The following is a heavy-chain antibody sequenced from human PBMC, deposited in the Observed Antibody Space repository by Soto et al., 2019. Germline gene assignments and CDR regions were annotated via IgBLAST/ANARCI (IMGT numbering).Heavy chain of an antibody. CDR1: GGSISSYY. D-gene: IGHD3-10*01. CDR3: ARVWGGASDI. V-gene: IGHV4-59*01. CDR2: IYYSGST. J-gene: IGHJ3*02. Sequence: QVQLQESGPGLVKPSETLSLTCTVSGGSISSYYWSWIRQPPGKGLEWIGYIYYSGSTNYNPSLKSRVIISVDTSKNQFSLMRSSVTAADTAVYYCARVWGGASDIWGQGTMVTVSS.